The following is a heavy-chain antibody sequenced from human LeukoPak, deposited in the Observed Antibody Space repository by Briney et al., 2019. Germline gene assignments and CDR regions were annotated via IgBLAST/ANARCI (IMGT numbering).Heavy chain of an antibody. CDR1: GFTFSSYS. Sequence: GGSLRLSCAASGFTFSSYSMNWVRQAPGKGLEWVSYISSSSSTIYYADSVKGRFTISRDNAKNSLYLQMNSLRAEDTAVYYCARVGCSSTGCYTDLDYWGQGTLVTVSS. CDR2: ISSSSSTI. CDR3: ARVGCSSTGCYTDLDY. V-gene: IGHV3-48*01. J-gene: IGHJ4*02. D-gene: IGHD2-2*02.